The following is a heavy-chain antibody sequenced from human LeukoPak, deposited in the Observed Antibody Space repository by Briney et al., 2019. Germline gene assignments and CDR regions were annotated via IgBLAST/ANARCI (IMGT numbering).Heavy chain of an antibody. CDR2: ISSSSGTI. CDR3: AITGGP. D-gene: IGHD1-14*01. V-gene: IGHV3-48*01. J-gene: IGHJ5*02. Sequence: GGSLRLSCAASGFTFSSYSMNWVRQAPGKGLEWVSYISSSSGTIYYADSVKGRFTISRDNSKNTLYLQMNSLRAEDTAVYYCAITGGPWGQGTLVTVSS. CDR1: GFTFSSYS.